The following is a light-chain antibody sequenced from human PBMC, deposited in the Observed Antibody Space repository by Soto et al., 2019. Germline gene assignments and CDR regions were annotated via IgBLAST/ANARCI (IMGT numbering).Light chain of an antibody. CDR3: AAWDDSLNGVV. Sequence: QSVLTQPPSASGTPGQRVTISCSGSSSNIGSNTVNWYQQLPGTAPKLLIYSNNQRPSGVPDRFSGSKSGTSASLANTGLQSADEADYYCAAWDDSLNGVVFGGGTKLTVL. CDR1: SSNIGSNT. V-gene: IGLV1-44*01. CDR2: SNN. J-gene: IGLJ2*01.